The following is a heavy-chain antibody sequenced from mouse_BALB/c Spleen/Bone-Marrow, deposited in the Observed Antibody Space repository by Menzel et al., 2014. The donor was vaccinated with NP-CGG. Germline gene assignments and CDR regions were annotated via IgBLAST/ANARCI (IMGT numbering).Heavy chain of an antibody. CDR3: ARGTARAMMDY. Sequence: VQLQQSGTELVKPGASVKLSCKASGYTFTSYWIHWVKQRPGQGLEWIGEIHPSNGRTNYNEKFKTKATLTVDKSSTTAHMQLRSLTSEDSAVYYCARGTARAMMDYWGQGASVTVSS. CDR2: IHPSNGRT. V-gene: IGHV1S81*02. J-gene: IGHJ4*01. D-gene: IGHD3-2*01. CDR1: GYTFTSYW.